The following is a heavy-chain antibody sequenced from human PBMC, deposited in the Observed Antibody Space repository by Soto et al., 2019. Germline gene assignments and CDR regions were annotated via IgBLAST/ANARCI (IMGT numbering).Heavy chain of an antibody. CDR2: ISYDGSNK. Sequence: GGSLRLSCAASGFTFSSYARHWVRQAPGKGLEWVAVISYDGSNKYYADSVKGRFTISRDNSKNTLYLQMNSLRAEDTAVYYCASPFIVVVTATDGWGQGTLVTVSS. V-gene: IGHV3-30-3*01. D-gene: IGHD2-21*02. CDR3: ASPFIVVVTATDG. CDR1: GFTFSSYA. J-gene: IGHJ4*02.